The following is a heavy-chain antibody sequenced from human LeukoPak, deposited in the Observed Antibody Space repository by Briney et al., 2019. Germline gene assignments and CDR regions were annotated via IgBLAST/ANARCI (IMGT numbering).Heavy chain of an antibody. D-gene: IGHD6-19*01. V-gene: IGHV3-9*01. Sequence: GGSLRLSCAASGFTFDDYAMHWVRQAPGKGLEWVSGISWNSGSMGYADSVKGRFTISRDNAKNSLYLQMNSLRAEDTALYYCAKSKSDSSGWYEGAFDIWGQGTKVTVSS. CDR2: ISWNSGSM. CDR1: GFTFDDYA. CDR3: AKSKSDSSGWYEGAFDI. J-gene: IGHJ3*02.